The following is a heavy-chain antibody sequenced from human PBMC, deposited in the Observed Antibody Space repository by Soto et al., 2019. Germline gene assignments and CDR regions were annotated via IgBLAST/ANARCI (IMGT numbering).Heavy chain of an antibody. CDR3: ARDLGGLQWLVGGSPGD. V-gene: IGHV3-21*01. J-gene: IGHJ4*02. CDR2: ISSSSSYI. CDR1: GFTFSSYS. D-gene: IGHD6-19*01. Sequence: GGSLRLSCAASGFTFSSYSMNWVRQAPGKGLEWVSSISSSSSYIYYADSVKGRFTISRDNAKNSLYLQMNSLRAEDTAVYYCARDLGGLQWLVGGSPGDWGQGTLVTVSS.